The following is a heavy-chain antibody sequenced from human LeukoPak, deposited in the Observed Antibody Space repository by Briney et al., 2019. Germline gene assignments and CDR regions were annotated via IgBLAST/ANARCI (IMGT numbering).Heavy chain of an antibody. V-gene: IGHV4-39*01. Sequence: SETLSLTCAVSGASISSSNYYWGWVRQSPGKGLEWIGNIYSSGNTYYNASLKSRVTMYIDTSRNQFSLKLSSVTAADTAMYYCAKSNGYGLIDYWGQGTLVTVSS. D-gene: IGHD5-12*01. CDR2: IYSSGNT. J-gene: IGHJ4*02. CDR3: AKSNGYGLIDY. CDR1: GASISSSNYY.